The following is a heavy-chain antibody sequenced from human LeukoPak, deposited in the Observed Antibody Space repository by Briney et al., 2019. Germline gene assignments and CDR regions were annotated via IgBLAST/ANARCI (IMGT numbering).Heavy chain of an antibody. CDR3: ARYNQLLPVDP. Sequence: GASVKVSCNASGGTFSSYAISWVRQAPGQGLEWMGRIIPVLGIANYAQRFQGRVTIAADKSTSTAYMELSSLRSEDTAVYYCARYNQLLPVDPWGQGTLVTVSS. CDR2: IIPVLGIA. D-gene: IGHD2-2*01. V-gene: IGHV1-69*04. J-gene: IGHJ5*02. CDR1: GGTFSSYA.